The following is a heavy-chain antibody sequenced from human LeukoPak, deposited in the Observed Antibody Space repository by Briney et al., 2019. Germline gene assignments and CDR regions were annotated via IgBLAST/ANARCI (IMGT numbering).Heavy chain of an antibody. CDR2: ISYDGSNT. D-gene: IGHD5-18*01. V-gene: IGHV3-30*03. CDR3: ARRGYSYDLDY. CDR1: GFTFSSYG. Sequence: PGRSLRLSCAASGFTFSSYGMHWVRQVPGKGLEWVAVISYDGSNTYYADSVKGRFTISRDNSKNMLYLQMNSLRSEDTAVYYCARRGYSYDLDYWGQGTLVTVSS. J-gene: IGHJ4*02.